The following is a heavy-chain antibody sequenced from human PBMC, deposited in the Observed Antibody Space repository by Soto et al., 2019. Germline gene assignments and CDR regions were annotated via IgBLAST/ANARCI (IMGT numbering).Heavy chain of an antibody. D-gene: IGHD2-15*01. CDR1: GFTFGTYA. J-gene: IGHJ4*02. Sequence: PGGSLRLSCAASGFTFGTYAMNWVRQAPGKGLEWVSAVSSRGGTAVYADSVKGRFTVSRDNSANTLHLQMNNLRLEDTAVYHCVKARDVVIPAAVSPFDYWGQGSLVTVSS. V-gene: IGHV3-23*01. CDR3: VKARDVVIPAAVSPFDY. CDR2: VSSRGGTA.